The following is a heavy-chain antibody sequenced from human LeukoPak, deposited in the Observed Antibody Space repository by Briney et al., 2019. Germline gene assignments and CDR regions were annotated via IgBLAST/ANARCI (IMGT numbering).Heavy chain of an antibody. V-gene: IGHV4-4*07. Sequence: SETLSLTCTVSGGSISGYYWSWIRQPAGKGLEWIGRIYTSGSTNYNPSLKSRVTMSVDTSKNQFSLKLSSVTAADTAVYYCARSFSSGWYDHYYYYMDVWGKGTTVTVSS. CDR2: IYTSGST. CDR3: ARSFSSGWYDHYYYYMDV. J-gene: IGHJ6*03. D-gene: IGHD6-19*01. CDR1: GGSISGYY.